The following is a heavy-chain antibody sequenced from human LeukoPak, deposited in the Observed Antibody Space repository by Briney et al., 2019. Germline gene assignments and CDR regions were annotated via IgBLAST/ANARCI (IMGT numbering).Heavy chain of an antibody. CDR1: GFTFPNAW. D-gene: IGHD6-13*01. Sequence: GGSLRLSCAASGFTFPNAWMSWLRLAPGKGLEWVGHVKSRTDGGTTDYAAPVKGRFTISRDDSENTLYLQMNSLKTEDTAVYYCATPGRIPEAANWFDPWGQGTLVTVSS. V-gene: IGHV3-15*01. CDR3: ATPGRIPEAANWFDP. J-gene: IGHJ5*02. CDR2: VKSRTDGGTT.